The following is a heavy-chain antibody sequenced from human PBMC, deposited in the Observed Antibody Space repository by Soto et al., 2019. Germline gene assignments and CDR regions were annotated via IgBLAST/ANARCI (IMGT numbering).Heavy chain of an antibody. J-gene: IGHJ5*02. D-gene: IGHD3-3*01. CDR1: GGSISSSSYY. CDR2: IYYSGST. V-gene: IGHV4-39*01. Sequence: SETLSLTCTVSGGSISSSSYYWGWIRQPLGKGLEWIGSIYYSGSTYYNPSLKSRVTISVDTSKNQFSLKLSSVTAADTAVYYCARVITIFGVVMNWFDPWGQGTLVTVSS. CDR3: ARVITIFGVVMNWFDP.